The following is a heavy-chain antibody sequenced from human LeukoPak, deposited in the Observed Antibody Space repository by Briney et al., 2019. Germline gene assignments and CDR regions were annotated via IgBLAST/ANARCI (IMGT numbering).Heavy chain of an antibody. CDR2: VYSGGHT. J-gene: IGHJ4*02. CDR3: ARGIRDCSRTTCYQPFDY. Sequence: GSLILSCAASGLIVSNNYMSWVRQAPGKGLEWVSIVYSGGHTYYADSVKGRFTISRDKSKNTLYLQMSSLRAEDTAVYYCARGIRDCSRTTCYQPFDYWGQGALVTVSS. D-gene: IGHD2-2*01. CDR1: GLIVSNNY. V-gene: IGHV3-53*01.